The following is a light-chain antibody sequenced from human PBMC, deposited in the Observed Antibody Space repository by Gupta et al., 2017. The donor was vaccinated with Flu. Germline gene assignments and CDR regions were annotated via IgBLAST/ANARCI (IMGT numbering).Light chain of an antibody. V-gene: IGLV2-8*01. CDR1: SSDVGGYQF. Sequence: QSALTQPPSASGSPGQSVTTPCTGTSSDVGGYQFVSWYQHHPGKAPKLIIYEVTKRPSRVPDRFSGSKSVNTASLTVSGLQADDEADYYCSSYAGNDSFVFGTGTKLTVL. CDR2: EVT. J-gene: IGLJ1*01. CDR3: SSYAGNDSFV.